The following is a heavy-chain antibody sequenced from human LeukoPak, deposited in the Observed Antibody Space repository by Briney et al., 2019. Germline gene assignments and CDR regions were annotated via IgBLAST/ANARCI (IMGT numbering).Heavy chain of an antibody. D-gene: IGHD5-12*01. Sequence: GGSLRLSCAASGFTFSSYGMHWVRQAPGKGLEWVAVISYDGSNKFYADSVKGRFTISRDNSKNTLYLQMNSLRAEDTALYYCAKDPARWLQFCYFDYWGQGTLVTVSS. CDR1: GFTFSSYG. V-gene: IGHV3-30*18. CDR2: ISYDGSNK. CDR3: AKDPARWLQFCYFDY. J-gene: IGHJ4*02.